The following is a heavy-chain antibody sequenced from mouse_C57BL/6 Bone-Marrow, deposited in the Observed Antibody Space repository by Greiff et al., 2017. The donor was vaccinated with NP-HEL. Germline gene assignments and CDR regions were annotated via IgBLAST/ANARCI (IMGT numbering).Heavy chain of an antibody. CDR2: ISSGGDYI. CDR3: TRVYLGGLYYYAMDY. D-gene: IGHD3-3*01. J-gene: IGHJ4*01. V-gene: IGHV5-9-1*02. CDR1: GFTFSSYA. Sequence: EVKLMESGEGLVKPGGSLTLSCAASGFTFSSYAMSWVRQTPEKRLEWVAYISSGGDYIYYADTVKGRFTISRDNARNTLYLQMSSLKSEDTAMYYCTRVYLGGLYYYAMDYWGQGTSVTVSS.